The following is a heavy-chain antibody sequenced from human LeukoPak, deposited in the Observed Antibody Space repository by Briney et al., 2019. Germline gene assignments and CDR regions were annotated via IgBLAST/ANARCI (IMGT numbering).Heavy chain of an antibody. V-gene: IGHV3-30*02. D-gene: IGHD2-15*01. Sequence: GGSLRPSCAASGFTFSSYGMHWVRQAPGKGLEWVAFIRYDGSNKYYADSVKGRFTISRDNSKNTLYLQMNSLRAEDTAVYYCAKDGCSGGSCSNYFDYWGQGTLVIVSS. J-gene: IGHJ4*02. CDR1: GFTFSSYG. CDR3: AKDGCSGGSCSNYFDY. CDR2: IRYDGSNK.